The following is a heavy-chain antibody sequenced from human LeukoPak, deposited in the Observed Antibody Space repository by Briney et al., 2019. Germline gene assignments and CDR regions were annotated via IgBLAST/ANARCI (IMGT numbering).Heavy chain of an antibody. CDR1: GGTFSSYA. D-gene: IGHD5-12*01. Sequence: GASVKVSCKASGGTFSSYAISWVRQAPGQGFEWMGGINPNSGGTNYAQKFQGRVTMTRDTSISTAYMELSRLRSDDTAVYYCARLDIRTTWYAFDYWGRGTLVTVSS. V-gene: IGHV1-2*02. J-gene: IGHJ4*02. CDR3: ARLDIRTTWYAFDY. CDR2: INPNSGGT.